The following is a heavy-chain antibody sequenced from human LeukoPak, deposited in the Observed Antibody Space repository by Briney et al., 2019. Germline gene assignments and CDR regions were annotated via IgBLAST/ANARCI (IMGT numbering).Heavy chain of an antibody. V-gene: IGHV3-30*04. CDR3: AKGGDFDY. J-gene: IGHJ4*02. CDR1: GFTFSSYA. Sequence: GGSLRLSCAASGFTFSSYAMHWVRQAQGKGLEWVAVISYDGSNKYYADSVKGRFTISRDNSKNTLYLQMNSLRAEDTAVYYCAKGGDFDYWGQGTLVTVSS. CDR2: ISYDGSNK.